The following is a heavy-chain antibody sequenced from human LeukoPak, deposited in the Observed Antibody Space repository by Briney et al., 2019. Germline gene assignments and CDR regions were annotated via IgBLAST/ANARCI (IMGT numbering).Heavy chain of an antibody. D-gene: IGHD3-22*01. V-gene: IGHV4-34*01. CDR3: ARHSGGYPFHY. Sequence: PSETLSLTCTVSGGSISSYYWSWIRQPPGKGLEWIGEINHSGSTNYNPSLKSRVTISVDTSKNQFSLKLSSVTAADTAVYYCARHSGGYPFHYWGQGTLVTVSS. J-gene: IGHJ4*02. CDR2: INHSGST. CDR1: GGSISSYY.